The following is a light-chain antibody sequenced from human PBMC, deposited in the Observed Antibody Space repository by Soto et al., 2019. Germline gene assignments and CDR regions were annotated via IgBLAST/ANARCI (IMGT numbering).Light chain of an antibody. Sequence: QSALTQPASVSGSPGQSITISCTGTRHDVGGYDLVSWYQQFPGKAPKLMISDVSKRPSGVSNRSSGSKSGNTASLTISGLQAEDEADYYCCSYAGSVTWVFGGGTKLTVL. CDR1: RHDVGGYDL. CDR3: CSYAGSVTWV. J-gene: IGLJ3*02. V-gene: IGLV2-23*02. CDR2: DVS.